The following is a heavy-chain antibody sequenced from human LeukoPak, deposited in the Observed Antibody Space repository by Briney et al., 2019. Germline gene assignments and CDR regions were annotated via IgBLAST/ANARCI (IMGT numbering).Heavy chain of an antibody. CDR1: GFTFNSYA. V-gene: IGHV3-23*01. Sequence: PGGSLRLSCAASGFTFNSYAMTWVRQAPGKGLEWVSHLSGSGGITYYEGSVKGRFTIFRDNSKITLYLQMNSLRAEDTAVYYCAKTTAGNSSGRNPGWPVDYWGQGALVTVSS. CDR3: AKTTAGNSSGRNPGWPVDY. D-gene: IGHD6-19*01. J-gene: IGHJ4*02. CDR2: LSGSGGIT.